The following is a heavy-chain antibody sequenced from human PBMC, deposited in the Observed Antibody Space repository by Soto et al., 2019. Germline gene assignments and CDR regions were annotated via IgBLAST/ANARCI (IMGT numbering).Heavy chain of an antibody. J-gene: IGHJ4*02. D-gene: IGHD3-10*01. CDR1: GFPFSSYG. CDR2: ISYDGSNK. CDR3: VGGQYYFDY. Sequence: QVQLVESGGGVVQPGRSLRLSCAASGFPFSSYGMHWVREAPGKGLEWVAVISYDGSNKYYADSVKGRFTISRDNSGSTLYLQMNSLRAEDTALYYCVGGQYYFDYRGQGKLVTLSP. V-gene: IGHV3-30*03.